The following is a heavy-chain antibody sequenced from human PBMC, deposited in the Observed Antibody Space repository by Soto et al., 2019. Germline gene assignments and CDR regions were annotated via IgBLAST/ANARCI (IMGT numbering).Heavy chain of an antibody. V-gene: IGHV3-23*01. Sequence: GGSLEIPCAGSGFTFSRYAMSWVRQAPGKGLGWVSGISGSGGSTNDGYSMNGGITISRHYSKNKMYRQMNSAVDEDTAVYNGATSLPPVTFYYGMDVWGQGTTVTVSS. CDR2: ISGSGGST. CDR3: ATSLPPVTFYYGMDV. CDR1: GFTFSRYA. J-gene: IGHJ6*02. D-gene: IGHD4-17*01.